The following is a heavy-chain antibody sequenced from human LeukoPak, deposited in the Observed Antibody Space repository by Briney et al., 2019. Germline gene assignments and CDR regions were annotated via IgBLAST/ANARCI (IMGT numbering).Heavy chain of an antibody. CDR3: ARGHCSSTSCYHNWFDP. CDR1: GFTFSSYG. CDR2: IWYDGSNK. Sequence: PGRSLRLSCAASGFTFSSYGMHWVRQAPGKGLEWVAVIWYDGSNKYYADSVKGRFTISRDNSKNTPYLQMNSLRVEDTAVYYCARGHCSSTSCYHNWFDPWGQGTLVTVSS. J-gene: IGHJ5*02. V-gene: IGHV3-33*01. D-gene: IGHD2-2*01.